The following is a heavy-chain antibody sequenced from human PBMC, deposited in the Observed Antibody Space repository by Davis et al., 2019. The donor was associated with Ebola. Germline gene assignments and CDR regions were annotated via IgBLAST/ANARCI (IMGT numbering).Heavy chain of an antibody. V-gene: IGHV3-23*01. J-gene: IGHJ4*02. Sequence: PGGSLRLSCAASGFTFSSYAMSWVRQAPGKGLEWVSAISGSGGSTYYADSVKGWFTISRDNSKNTLYLQMNSLRAEDTAVYYCAKALSYYDSSGYYRYWGQGTLVTVSS. D-gene: IGHD3-22*01. CDR1: GFTFSSYA. CDR2: ISGSGGST. CDR3: AKALSYYDSSGYYRY.